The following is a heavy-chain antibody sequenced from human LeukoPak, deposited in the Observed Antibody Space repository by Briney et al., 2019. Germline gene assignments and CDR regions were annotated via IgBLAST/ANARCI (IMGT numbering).Heavy chain of an antibody. CDR1: GGTFISYA. CDR3: ARDSTLQIQLYDY. CDR2: IIPIFGTA. J-gene: IGHJ4*02. D-gene: IGHD5-18*01. V-gene: IGHV1-69*05. Sequence: SVKVSCKASGGTFISYAISWVRQAPGQGLEWMGRIIPIFGTANYAQKFQGRVTITTDESTSTAYMELSSLRSEDTAVYYCARDSTLQIQLYDYWGQGTLVTVSS.